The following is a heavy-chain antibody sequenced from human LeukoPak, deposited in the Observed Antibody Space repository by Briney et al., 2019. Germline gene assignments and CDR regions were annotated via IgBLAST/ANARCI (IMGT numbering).Heavy chain of an antibody. J-gene: IGHJ4*02. V-gene: IGHV3-30*01. CDR3: VTGRNYYYDY. D-gene: IGHD3-22*01. CDR2: ISSDGSNQ. CDR1: GFTFSTYP. Sequence: GESLRLSCAASGFTFSTYPMHWVRQAPGKGLEWVAAISSDGSNQYYADSVKGRFTISRDNSRNTLYLQMNSLRSEDTAVNYCVTGRNYYYDYWGQGTLVTVSS.